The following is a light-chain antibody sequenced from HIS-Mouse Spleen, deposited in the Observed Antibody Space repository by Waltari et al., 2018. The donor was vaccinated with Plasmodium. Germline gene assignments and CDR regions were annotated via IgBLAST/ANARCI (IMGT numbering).Light chain of an antibody. CDR1: QSVLYCSNNKNY. Sequence: DIVMTQSPDSLAVSLGERATINCKSSQSVLYCSNNKNYLAWYQQKPGQPPKLLIYWASTRESGVPDRLSGSGSGTDFTLTISSLQAEDVAVYYCQQYYSTPPYTFGQGTKLEIK. V-gene: IGKV4-1*01. J-gene: IGKJ2*01. CDR3: QQYYSTPPYT. CDR2: WAS.